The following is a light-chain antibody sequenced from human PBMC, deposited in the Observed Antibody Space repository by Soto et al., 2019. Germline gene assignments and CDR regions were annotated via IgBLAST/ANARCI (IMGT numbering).Light chain of an antibody. CDR1: QSLLHSNGYNY. CDR2: LGS. CDR3: MQDLQTPLT. Sequence: DIVMTQSPLSLPVTPGEPASISCRSSQSLLHSNGYNYWDWYLQKPGQSPQLLIYLGSNRASGVPDRFSGSGSGTDFTLKISRVEAEDVGVYYCMQDLQTPLTFGGGTKGEIK. V-gene: IGKV2-28*01. J-gene: IGKJ4*01.